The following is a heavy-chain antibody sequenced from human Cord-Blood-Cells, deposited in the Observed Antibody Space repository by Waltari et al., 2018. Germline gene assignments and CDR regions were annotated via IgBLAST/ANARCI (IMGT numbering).Heavy chain of an antibody. D-gene: IGHD5-18*01. CDR3: ARERTVKLSGYSYGIFDY. CDR2: IIPIFGTA. Sequence: QLQRVQSGAEVKKPRSSPTVSCKASGGPIRRCASSWLRQDPGPALEWMGGIIPIFGTANYEQKFQRLVTITADESTSTVYTQLSRLRADETAVYYCARERTVKLSGYSYGIFDYWGQGTLVTVSS. J-gene: IGHJ4*02. V-gene: IGHV1-69*01. CDR1: GGPIRRCA.